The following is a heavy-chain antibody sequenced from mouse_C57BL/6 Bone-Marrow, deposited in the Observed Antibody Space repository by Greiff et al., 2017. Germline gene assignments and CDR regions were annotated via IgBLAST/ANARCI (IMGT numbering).Heavy chain of an antibody. CDR2: IYPRSGNT. J-gene: IGHJ3*01. D-gene: IGHD4-1*02. V-gene: IGHV1-81*01. Sequence: VQLQESGAELARPGASVKLSCKASGYTFTSYGISWVKQRTGQGLEWIGEIYPRSGNTSYNEKFKGKATLTANKSSNTAYMELRSLTSEDSAVYVCARTTGAWFAYWGQGTLVTVSA. CDR1: GYTFTSYG. CDR3: ARTTGAWFAY.